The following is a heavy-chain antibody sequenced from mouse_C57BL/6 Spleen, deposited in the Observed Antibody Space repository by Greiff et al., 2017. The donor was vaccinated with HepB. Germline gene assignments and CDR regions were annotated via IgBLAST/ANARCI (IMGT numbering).Heavy chain of an antibody. Sequence: EVQVVESGGDLVKPGGSLKLSCAASGFTFSSYGMSWVRQTPDKRLEWVATISSGGSYTYYPDSVKGRFTISRDNAKNTLYLQMSSLKSEDTAMYYCARHKETRSGYYAMDYWGQGTSVTVSS. CDR1: GFTFSSYG. CDR2: ISSGGSYT. CDR3: ARHKETRSGYYAMDY. J-gene: IGHJ4*01. V-gene: IGHV5-6*01. D-gene: IGHD1-3*01.